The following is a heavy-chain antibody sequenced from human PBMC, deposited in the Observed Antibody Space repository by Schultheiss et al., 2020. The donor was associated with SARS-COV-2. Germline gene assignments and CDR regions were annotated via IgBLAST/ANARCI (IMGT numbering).Heavy chain of an antibody. Sequence: SQTLSLTCTVSGYSISSGYYWGWIRQPPGKGLEWIGSIYHSGSTYYNPSLKSRVTKSVDTSKNQFSLKVSAVTAADTAVYYCARAVTTGYYYMDVWGKGTTVTVSS. J-gene: IGHJ6*03. CDR1: GYSISSGYY. D-gene: IGHD4-11*01. CDR3: ARAVTTGYYYMDV. V-gene: IGHV4-38-2*02. CDR2: IYHSGST.